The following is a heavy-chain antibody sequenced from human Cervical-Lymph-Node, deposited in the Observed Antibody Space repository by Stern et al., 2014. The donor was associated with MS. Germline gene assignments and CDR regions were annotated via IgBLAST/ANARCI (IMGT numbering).Heavy chain of an antibody. CDR3: AKDRHVGSRTLGYFQH. D-gene: IGHD6-13*01. V-gene: IGHV3-23*04. CDR2: ISGSGGST. J-gene: IGHJ1*01. CDR1: GFTFSSYA. Sequence: EVQLVESVGGLVQPGGSLRLSCAASGFTFSSYAMSWVRQAPGKGLEWVSAISGSGGSTYYADSVKGRFTISRDNSKNTLYLQMNSLRAEDTAVYYCAKDRHVGSRTLGYFQHWGQGTLVTVSS.